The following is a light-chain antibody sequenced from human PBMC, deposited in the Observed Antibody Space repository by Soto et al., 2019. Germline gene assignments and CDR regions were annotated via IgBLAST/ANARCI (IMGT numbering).Light chain of an antibody. J-gene: IGLJ2*01. Sequence: QSALTQPASVSGSPGQSITISCTGTSSDVGGYNHVSWYQQHPGKVPKLMIRDVSNRPSGVSNSFSGSKSGNTASLTISGLQTEDEADYYCSSYTSSSTVVFGGGTQLTVL. CDR1: SSDVGGYNH. V-gene: IGLV2-14*01. CDR2: DVS. CDR3: SSYTSSSTVV.